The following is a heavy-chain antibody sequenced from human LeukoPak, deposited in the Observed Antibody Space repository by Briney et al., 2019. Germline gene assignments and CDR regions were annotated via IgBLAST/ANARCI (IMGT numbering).Heavy chain of an antibody. CDR3: ARGPTISETGYFDY. CDR1: GGSFSAYY. CDR2: VNHRGDT. Sequence: SETLSLACAVYGGSFSAYYWSWIRQSPGKGLQWIAEVNHRGDTNYNPSVKGRVTISVDTSKNQFSLKVTSLTAADTAVYYCARGPTISETGYFDYWGQGTLVTVSS. D-gene: IGHD1-1*01. V-gene: IGHV4-34*01. J-gene: IGHJ4*03.